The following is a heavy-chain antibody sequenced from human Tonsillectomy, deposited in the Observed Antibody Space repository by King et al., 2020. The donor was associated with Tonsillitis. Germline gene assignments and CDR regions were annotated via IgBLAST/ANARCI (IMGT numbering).Heavy chain of an antibody. CDR1: GGSIRSHY. D-gene: IGHD6-6*01. J-gene: IGHJ4*02. CDR2: IYSSGSP. V-gene: IGHV4-59*08. Sequence: VQLQESGPGLAKPSETLSLTCTVSGGSIRSHYWSWIRQPPGKGLEWIGYIYSSGSPNYNPSLKSRVTISVDTSKNQFSLKLSSVTAADTAVYYCARLLPEYSRSAGCFDYWGQGTLVTVSS. CDR3: ARLLPEYSRSAGCFDY.